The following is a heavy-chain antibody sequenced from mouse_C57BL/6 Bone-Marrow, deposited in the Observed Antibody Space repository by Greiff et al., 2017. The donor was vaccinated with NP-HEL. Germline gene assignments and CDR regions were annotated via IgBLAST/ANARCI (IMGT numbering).Heavy chain of an antibody. V-gene: IGHV1-50*01. CDR3: ARYPFAY. CDR2: IDPSDSYT. J-gene: IGHJ3*01. Sequence: QVQLQQPGAELVKPGASVKLSCKASGYTFTSYWMQWVKQRPGQGLEWIGEIDPSDSYTNYNPKFKGKATLTVDTSSITAYMQFSSLTSEVSAVYDCARYPFAYWGQGTLVTVSA. CDR1: GYTFTSYW.